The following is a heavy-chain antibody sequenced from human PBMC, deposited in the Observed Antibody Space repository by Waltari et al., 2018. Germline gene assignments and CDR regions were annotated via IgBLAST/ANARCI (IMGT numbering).Heavy chain of an antibody. V-gene: IGHV1-69*04. J-gene: IGHJ4*02. Sequence: QVQLVQSGAEVKKPGSSVKVSCNASRGTFSSYAISWVRQAPGQGLEWMGGILPILGIANDAQKFQGRVTSTADESTSTAYMARSSLRAEDTAVYYCARGQWELLRGYFDYWGQGTLVTVSS. CDR1: RGTFSSYA. CDR2: ILPILGIA. CDR3: ARGQWELLRGYFDY. D-gene: IGHD1-26*01.